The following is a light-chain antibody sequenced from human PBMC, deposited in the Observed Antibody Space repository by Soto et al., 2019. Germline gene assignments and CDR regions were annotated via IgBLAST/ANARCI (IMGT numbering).Light chain of an antibody. J-gene: IGKJ2*01. CDR2: GAS. CDR1: QSVSSSY. CDR3: QQYGSSPSGT. Sequence: EIVLTQSPGTLSLSPGGRATLSCRASQSVSSSYLAWYQQKPGQAPRLLIYGASSRATGIPDRFSGSGSGTDFTLTISRLEPEDFAVYYCQQYGSSPSGTFGQGTKLEIK. V-gene: IGKV3-20*01.